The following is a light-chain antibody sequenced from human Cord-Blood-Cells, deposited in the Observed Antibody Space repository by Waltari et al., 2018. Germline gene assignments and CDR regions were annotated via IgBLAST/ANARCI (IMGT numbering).Light chain of an antibody. CDR2: DAS. Sequence: DIQMTQSPSTLSASVGDRVTFPCRASQSISSWLAWYQQKPWKAPKLLIYDASSLESGVPSRFSGSGSGTEFTLTISSLQPDDFATYYCQQYNSYSPRTFGQGTKVEIK. J-gene: IGKJ1*01. CDR3: QQYNSYSPRT. V-gene: IGKV1-5*01. CDR1: QSISSW.